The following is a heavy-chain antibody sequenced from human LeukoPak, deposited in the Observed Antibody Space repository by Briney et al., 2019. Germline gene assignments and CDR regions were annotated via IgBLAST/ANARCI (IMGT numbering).Heavy chain of an antibody. V-gene: IGHV3-30*04. D-gene: IGHD6-19*01. CDR1: GFTFSSYE. CDR2: ISYDGSNK. Sequence: GGSLRLSCAASGFTFSSYEMNWVRQAPGKGLEWVAVISYDGSNKYYADSVKGRFTISRDNSKNTLYLQMNSLRAEDTAVYYCARDGGWYHFDYWGQGTLVTVSS. CDR3: ARDGGWYHFDY. J-gene: IGHJ4*02.